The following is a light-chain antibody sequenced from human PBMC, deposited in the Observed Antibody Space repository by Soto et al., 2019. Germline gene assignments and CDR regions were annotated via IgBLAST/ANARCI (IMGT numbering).Light chain of an antibody. CDR1: SSNIGAGYD. Sequence: QSVLTQPPSVSGAPGQRVTISCTGSSSNIGAGYDVQWYQQLPGTAPRLLIHANSNRPSGVPDRLSGSKSGTSGSLAITGLQAEDEGDYYCQSYDKSLSGLVVGGGTKLTVL. CDR2: ANS. V-gene: IGLV1-40*01. CDR3: QSYDKSLSGLV. J-gene: IGLJ3*02.